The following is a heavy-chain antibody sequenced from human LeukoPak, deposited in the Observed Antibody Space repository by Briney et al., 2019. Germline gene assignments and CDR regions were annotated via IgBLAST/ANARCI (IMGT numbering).Heavy chain of an antibody. CDR1: GGSISGSY. CDR3: ARLQGDSTAVLDY. V-gene: IGHV4-59*13. Sequence: SETLPLTCTVSGGSISGSYWSWIRQPPGKGLEWVAYIYYSGGTNYNPSLKSRVTISVDTSKNQFSLRLTSVTAADTAVYYCARLQGDSTAVLDYWGRGTLVSVSS. D-gene: IGHD2-21*01. CDR2: IYYSGGT. J-gene: IGHJ4*02.